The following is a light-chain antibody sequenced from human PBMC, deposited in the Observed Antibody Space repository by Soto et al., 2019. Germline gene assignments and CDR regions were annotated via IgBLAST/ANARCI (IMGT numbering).Light chain of an antibody. CDR1: QTVSSSY. CDR2: GAS. V-gene: IGKV3-20*01. CDR3: HQYANSPKT. Sequence: EIVLTQSPGTLSLSPGERVTLSCRASQTVSSSYLGWYRQKPGQAPRLVIYGASIRATGIPDRFSGSGSGTEFTLTISSLEPEDFAVYYCHQYANSPKTFGQGTRVAI. J-gene: IGKJ1*01.